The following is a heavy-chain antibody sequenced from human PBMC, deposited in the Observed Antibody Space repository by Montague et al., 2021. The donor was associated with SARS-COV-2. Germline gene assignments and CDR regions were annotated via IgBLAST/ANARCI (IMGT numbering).Heavy chain of an antibody. D-gene: IGHD3-9*01. CDR2: GAASGTI. J-gene: IGHJ4*02. CDR3: ARDWDSVPATGTN. V-gene: IGHV4-4*07. Sequence: SETLSLTCTVSGGSISNYYWSWIRQPAAKGLDWIGRGAASGTINIYHSPRSRSTMSVDTSKNKVSLKLRSVTAADTAVYFCARDWDSVPATGTNWGQGTLVTVSS. CDR1: GGSISNYY.